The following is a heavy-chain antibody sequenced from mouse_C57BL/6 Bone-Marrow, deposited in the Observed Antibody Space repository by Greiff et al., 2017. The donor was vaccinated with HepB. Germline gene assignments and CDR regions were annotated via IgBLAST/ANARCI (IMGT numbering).Heavy chain of an antibody. J-gene: IGHJ3*01. CDR3: ARDAWGIRGAY. CDR1: GFTFSDFY. V-gene: IGHV7-1*01. CDR2: SRNKANDYTT. Sequence: EVKLVESGGGLVQSGRSLRLSCATSGFTFSDFYMEWVRQAPGKGLEWIAASRNKANDYTTEYSASVKGRFIVSRDTSQSILYLQMNALRAEDTAIYYCARDAWGIRGAYWGQGTLVTVSA.